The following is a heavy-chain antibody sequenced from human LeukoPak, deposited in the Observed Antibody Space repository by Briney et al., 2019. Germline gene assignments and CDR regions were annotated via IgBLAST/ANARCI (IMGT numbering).Heavy chain of an antibody. CDR3: ARPYCGGDCYYDY. J-gene: IGHJ4*02. V-gene: IGHV1-18*01. CDR1: GYTFTRYG. D-gene: IGHD2-21*02. CDR2: INPYNGDI. Sequence: ASVKVSCKASGYTFTRYGLCWVRQAPGQGLEWMGCINPYNGDIKYTQKVQGRVTMTTDTSASTAYMELRSLRSDDTAVYYCARPYCGGDCYYDYWGQGTLVTVSS.